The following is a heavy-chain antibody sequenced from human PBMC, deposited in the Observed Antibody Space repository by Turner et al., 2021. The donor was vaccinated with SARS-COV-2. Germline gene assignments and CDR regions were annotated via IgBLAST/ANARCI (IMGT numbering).Heavy chain of an antibody. CDR2: MSFDGSNT. D-gene: IGHD1-7*01. Sequence: QVQLVESGGGVVQPGRSLRLSCAASGFPFSSFDMHWGRQAPGKGLEGVALMSFDGSNTHYTDSVKGRFTISRDSSKNTLYLQMASLRTEDTAVYYCAKEGAENYYFDCWGQGTLVTVSS. J-gene: IGHJ4*02. CDR3: AKEGAENYYFDC. V-gene: IGHV3-30*18. CDR1: GFPFSSFD.